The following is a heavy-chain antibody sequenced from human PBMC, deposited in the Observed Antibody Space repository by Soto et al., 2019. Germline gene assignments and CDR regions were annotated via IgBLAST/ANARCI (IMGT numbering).Heavy chain of an antibody. CDR1: GGSFSGYD. Sequence: SGTLSLTCAVYGGSFSGYDWTWIRQPPGTGLEWIGEINHSGSTNYNPSLKSRVTISVDTSKNQFSLKLNSVTAADTAVYYCARDKITDLFDYWSQGTLVTVSS. D-gene: IGHD3-10*01. CDR3: ARDKITDLFDY. V-gene: IGHV4-34*01. J-gene: IGHJ4*02. CDR2: INHSGST.